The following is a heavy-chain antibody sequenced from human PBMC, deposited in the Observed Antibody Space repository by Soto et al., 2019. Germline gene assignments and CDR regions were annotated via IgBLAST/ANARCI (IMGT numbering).Heavy chain of an antibody. J-gene: IGHJ4*02. CDR3: ARGSRDSYPGSRIFDL. CDR2: INPSGGST. CDR1: GYTFTSYY. Sequence: QVQLVQSGAEVKKPGASVKVSCKASGYTFTSYYMHWVRQAPGQGLEWMGIINPSGGSTSYAQKFQGRVTMTRDTSTSTVYMELSSLRSEDTAVYYCARGSRDSYPGSRIFDLWGRGTRVTVSS. D-gene: IGHD3-10*01. V-gene: IGHV1-46*01.